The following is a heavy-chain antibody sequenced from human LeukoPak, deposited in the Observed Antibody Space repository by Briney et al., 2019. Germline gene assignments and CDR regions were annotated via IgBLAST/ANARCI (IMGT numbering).Heavy chain of an antibody. V-gene: IGHV1-24*01. Sequence: ASVKVSCKASGYTFTGYYMHWVRQAPGKGLEWMGGFDPEDGETIYAQKFQGRVTMTEDTSTDTAYMELSSLRSEDTAVYYCATGLTTVTYDYWGQGTLVTVSS. D-gene: IGHD4-17*01. CDR3: ATGLTTVTYDY. J-gene: IGHJ4*02. CDR2: FDPEDGET. CDR1: GYTFTGYY.